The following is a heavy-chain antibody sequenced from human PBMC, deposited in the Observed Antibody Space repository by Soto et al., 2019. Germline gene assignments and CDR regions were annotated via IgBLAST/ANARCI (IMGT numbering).Heavy chain of an antibody. CDR1: GYTFTSYY. CDR2: INPSGGST. CDR3: ARIGGPGSSWDLWGDDIDY. Sequence: GASVKVSCKASGYTFTSYYMHWVRQAPGQGLEWMGVINPSGGSTTYAQKFQGRVTMTRDTSTSTVYMELSSLRSEDTAVYYCARIGGPGSSWDLWGDDIDYWGQGTLVTVSS. V-gene: IGHV1-46*03. D-gene: IGHD6-13*01. J-gene: IGHJ4*02.